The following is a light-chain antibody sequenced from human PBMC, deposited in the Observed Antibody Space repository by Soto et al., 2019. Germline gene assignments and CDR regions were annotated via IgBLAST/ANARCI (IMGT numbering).Light chain of an antibody. CDR1: QSVSSSY. CDR2: GAS. Sequence: WSPGERATLSCRASQSVSSSYLAWYQQKPGQAPRLLIYGASNRATGIADRFSGSGSGTDFTLTISRLEPEDFAVYYCQQYDRSPGTFGQGTKVDIK. V-gene: IGKV3-20*01. J-gene: IGKJ1*01. CDR3: QQYDRSPGT.